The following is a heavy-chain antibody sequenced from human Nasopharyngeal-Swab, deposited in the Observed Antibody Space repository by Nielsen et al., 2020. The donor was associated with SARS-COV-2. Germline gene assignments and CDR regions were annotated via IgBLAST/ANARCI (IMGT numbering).Heavy chain of an antibody. CDR1: GFTFSSYS. V-gene: IGHV3-7*01. D-gene: IGHD6-13*01. J-gene: IGHJ4*02. CDR2: IKQDGSEK. CDR3: ARVGSSSWYFDY. Sequence: GESPKISCAASGFTFSSYSMSWVRQAPGKGLEWVANIKQDGSEKYYVDSVKGRFTISRDNAKNSLYLQMNSLRAEDTAVYYCARVGSSSWYFDYWGQGTLVTVSS.